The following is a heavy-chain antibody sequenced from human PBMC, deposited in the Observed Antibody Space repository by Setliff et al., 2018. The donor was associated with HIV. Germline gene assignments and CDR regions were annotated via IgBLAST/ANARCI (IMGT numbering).Heavy chain of an antibody. CDR1: GGSMSTYY. D-gene: IGHD2-15*01. V-gene: IGHV4-4*07. CDR3: ARVFPPIRGAPFGTPPGAFDI. Sequence: SETLSLTCSVSGGSMSTYYWSWIRQPAGKRLEWIGRVYTSGSTIYNPSLRSRVTMSVDTSKSQFSLKLNSVAAADTAVYYCARVFPPIRGAPFGTPPGAFDIWVQGTMVTVSS. CDR2: VYTSGST. J-gene: IGHJ3*02.